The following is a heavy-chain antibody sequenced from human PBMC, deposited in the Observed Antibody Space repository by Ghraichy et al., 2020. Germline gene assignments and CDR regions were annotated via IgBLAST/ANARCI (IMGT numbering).Heavy chain of an antibody. CDR1: GFTFSSYS. D-gene: IGHD3-10*01. J-gene: IGHJ5*02. CDR2: ISSSGVHI. CDR3: ARVAGFSSSWFGGAGWLDP. V-gene: IGHV3-21*01. Sequence: ETLSLTCAGSGFTFSSYSLNWVRQAPGKGLEWVSSISSSGVHIYYAESVRGRFTVSRDNAKNTLSLEMNSLRAEDTAVYYCARVAGFSSSWFGGAGWLDPWGQGTPVTVSS.